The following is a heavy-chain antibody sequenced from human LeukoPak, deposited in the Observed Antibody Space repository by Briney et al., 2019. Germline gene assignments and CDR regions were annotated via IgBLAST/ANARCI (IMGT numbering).Heavy chain of an antibody. Sequence: GGSLRLSCAASGFTVSSNYMSWVRQAPGKGLEWVSVIYSGGSTYYADSVKGRFTISRDNSKNTLYLQMNSLRAEDTAVYDCARSRSGNYYDGFDIWGQGTMVTVSS. V-gene: IGHV3-53*01. CDR2: IYSGGST. CDR3: ARSRSGNYYDGFDI. J-gene: IGHJ3*02. CDR1: GFTVSSNY. D-gene: IGHD1-26*01.